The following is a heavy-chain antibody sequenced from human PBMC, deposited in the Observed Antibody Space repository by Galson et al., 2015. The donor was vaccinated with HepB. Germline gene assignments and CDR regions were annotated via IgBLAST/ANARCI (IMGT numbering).Heavy chain of an antibody. V-gene: IGHV3-30*04. D-gene: IGHD1-26*01. CDR1: GFTFSSYA. Sequence: SLRLSCAASGFTFSSYAMHWVRQAPGKGLEWVAVISYDGSNKYYADSVKGRFTISRDNSKNTLYMQMNSLRAEDTAVYYCARGNRERGGAFDIWGQGTMVTVSS. CDR3: ARGNRERGGAFDI. J-gene: IGHJ3*02. CDR2: ISYDGSNK.